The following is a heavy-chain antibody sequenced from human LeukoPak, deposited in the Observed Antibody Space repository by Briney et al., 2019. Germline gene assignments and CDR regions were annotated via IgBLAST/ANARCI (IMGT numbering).Heavy chain of an antibody. CDR2: IYYSGST. V-gene: IGHV4-59*08. CDR3: ARHSGYSYGYAYYYYYMDV. CDR1: GGSISSYY. J-gene: IGHJ6*03. Sequence: KPSETLSLTCTVSGGSISSYYWSWIRQPPGKGLEWNEYIYYSGSTNYNPSLKSRVTISVDTSKNQFSLKLSSVTAADTAVYYCARHSGYSYGYAYYYYYMDVWGKGTTVTVSS. D-gene: IGHD5-18*01.